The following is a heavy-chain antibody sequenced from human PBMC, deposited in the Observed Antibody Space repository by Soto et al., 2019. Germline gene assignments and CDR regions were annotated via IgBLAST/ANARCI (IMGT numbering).Heavy chain of an antibody. CDR1: GGTFSSYA. CDR2: IIPIFGTA. J-gene: IGHJ3*02. V-gene: IGHV1-69*13. CDR3: ARDGDGDDAFDI. D-gene: IGHD3-10*01. Sequence: GASVKVSCKASGGTFSSYAISWVRRAPGQGLEWMGGIIPIFGTANYAQKFQGRVTITADESTSTAYMELSSLRSEDTAVYYCARDGDGDDAFDIWGQGTMVTVSS.